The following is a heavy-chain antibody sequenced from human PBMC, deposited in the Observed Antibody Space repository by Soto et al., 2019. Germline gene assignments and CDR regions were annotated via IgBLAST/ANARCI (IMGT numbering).Heavy chain of an antibody. CDR3: XXXXXXXXXXXXFDY. Sequence: QVQLVESGGGVVQPGRSLRLSCAASGFTFSSYAMHWVRQAPGKGLEWVAVISYDGSNKYYADSVKGRFTISRDNXXXXXXXXXXXXXXXXXXXXXXXXXXXXXXXXXXFDYWGQGTLVTVSS. V-gene: IGHV3-30-3*01. CDR2: ISYDGSNK. J-gene: IGHJ4*02. CDR1: GFTFSSYA.